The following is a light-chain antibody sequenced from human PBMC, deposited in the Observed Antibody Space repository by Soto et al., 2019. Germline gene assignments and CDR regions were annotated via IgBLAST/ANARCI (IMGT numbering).Light chain of an antibody. V-gene: IGKV1-5*01. Sequence: DIQMTQSPSTLSASVGDRVTITCRASQSISSWLAWYQQKPGKAPKLLIYDASSLESGVPSRFSGSGAWTEFTLTISSLQPDDFSTYYCQQYTSYWTIGQVTKVEIK. CDR2: DAS. CDR1: QSISSW. CDR3: QQYTSYWT. J-gene: IGKJ1*01.